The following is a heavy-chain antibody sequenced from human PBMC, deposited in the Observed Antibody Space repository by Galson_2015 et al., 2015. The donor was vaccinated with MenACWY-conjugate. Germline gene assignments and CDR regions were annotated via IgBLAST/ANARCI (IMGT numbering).Heavy chain of an antibody. D-gene: IGHD1-14*01. CDR3: AKDWSVPDSTISYYFYMDV. CDR1: GFTFRRFG. J-gene: IGHJ6*03. V-gene: IGHV3-30*18. Sequence: CAASGFTFRRFGLHWVRQAPGKGLEWMAVLSYDGSNESYADSVKGRFTISRDNSKNTLYLQMNSLRADDTAVYYCAKDWSVPDSTISYYFYMDVWCKGTTVPVSS. CDR2: LSYDGSNE.